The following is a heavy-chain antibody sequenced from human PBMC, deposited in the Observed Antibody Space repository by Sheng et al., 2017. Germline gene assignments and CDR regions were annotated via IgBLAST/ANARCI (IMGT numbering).Heavy chain of an antibody. CDR2: ISYDGSNK. CDR1: GFTFSSYG. Sequence: QVQLVESGGGVVQPGRSLRLSCAASGFTFSSYGIHWVRQAPGKGLEWVAVISYDGSNKYYADSVKGRFTISRDNSKNTLYLQMNSLRAEDTAVYYCAKDQWRAIRLNMDVWGQGTTVTVSS. J-gene: IGHJ6*02. D-gene: IGHD2-2*02. V-gene: IGHV3-30*18. CDR3: AKDQWRAIRLNMDV.